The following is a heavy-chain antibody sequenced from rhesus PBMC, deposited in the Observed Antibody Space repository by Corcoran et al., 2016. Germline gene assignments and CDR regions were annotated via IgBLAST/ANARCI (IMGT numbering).Heavy chain of an antibody. CDR1: ASSISRTW. Sequence: QVQLQESGPGLVKPSATLSLTCTVSASSISRTWWCWLRPSPGKGLEWIGEINGSGGSTNDNPSLKSRVIISKDASKSQFSLRLNSVTAADTAVYYCAREERRATSYWGQGVLVTVSS. J-gene: IGHJ4*01. CDR3: AREERRATSY. CDR2: INGSGGST. V-gene: IGHV4-80*01. D-gene: IGHD2-39*01.